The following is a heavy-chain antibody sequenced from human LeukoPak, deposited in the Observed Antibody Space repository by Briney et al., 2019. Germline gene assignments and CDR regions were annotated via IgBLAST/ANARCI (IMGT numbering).Heavy chain of an antibody. D-gene: IGHD6-19*01. Sequence: ASVKVSCKASGYTFTSYGISWVRQAPGQGLEWMGWISAYNGNTNYAQELQGRVTMTTDTSTSTAYMELRSLRSDDTAVYYCARFGRKKQWLVRVLDYFGYWGQGTLVTVSS. J-gene: IGHJ4*02. V-gene: IGHV1-18*01. CDR3: ARFGRKKQWLVRVLDYFGY. CDR1: GYTFTSYG. CDR2: ISAYNGNT.